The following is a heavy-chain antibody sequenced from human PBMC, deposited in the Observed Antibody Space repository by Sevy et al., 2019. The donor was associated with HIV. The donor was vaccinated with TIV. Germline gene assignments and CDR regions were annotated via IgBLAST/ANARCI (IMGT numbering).Heavy chain of an antibody. CDR1: GYSFTSYW. CDR2: IYPGDSDT. J-gene: IGHJ4*02. V-gene: IGHV5-51*01. D-gene: IGHD4-17*01. Sequence: GESLKISCKGSGYSFTSYWIGWVRQMPGEGLEWMGIIYPGDSDTIYSPSFQGQVTISADKFISTAYLQWSSLKASDTAMYYCARPVTHAGHFDYWGQGTLVTVSS. CDR3: ARPVTHAGHFDY.